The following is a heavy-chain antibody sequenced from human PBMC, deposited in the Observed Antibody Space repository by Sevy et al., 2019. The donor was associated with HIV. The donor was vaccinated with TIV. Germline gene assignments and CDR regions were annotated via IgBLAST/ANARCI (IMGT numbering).Heavy chain of an antibody. J-gene: IGHJ4*02. CDR2: IRNKADSYTT. Sequence: GGSLRLSCAASGFTFSDHYMEWVRQAPGKGLEWVGRIRNKADSYTTKYAASVKGRFTISRDDSKNSLYLLMNSLKTEDTAVYYCATHAGIAAAGRVFDYWGQRTLVTVSS. D-gene: IGHD6-13*01. CDR1: GFTFSDHY. CDR3: ATHAGIAAAGRVFDY. V-gene: IGHV3-72*01.